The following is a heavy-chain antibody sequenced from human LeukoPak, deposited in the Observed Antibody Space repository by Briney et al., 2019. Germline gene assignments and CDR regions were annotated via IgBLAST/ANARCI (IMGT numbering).Heavy chain of an antibody. V-gene: IGHV4-59*08. J-gene: IGHJ4*02. CDR1: GGSISGYY. D-gene: IGHD6-13*01. CDR3: ARLTIIGSSPVHPFDY. Sequence: MASETLSLTCTVSGGSISGYYWSWIRQHPGKGLEYLAYIYYSGSTGFIPSLTSRVTISADTPKNQFSLKLSSVTAADTAVYYCARLTIIGSSPVHPFDYWGQGTLVTVSS. CDR2: IYYSGST.